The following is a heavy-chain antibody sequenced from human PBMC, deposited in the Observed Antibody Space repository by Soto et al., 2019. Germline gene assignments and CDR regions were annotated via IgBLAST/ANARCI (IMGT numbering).Heavy chain of an antibody. CDR1: GYTLTELS. D-gene: IGHD3-22*01. V-gene: IGHV1-24*01. CDR2: FDPEDGET. CDR3: ATFPLYYYDSSGSHDY. Sequence: ASVKVSCKVSGYTLTELSMHWVRQAPGKGLEWVGGFDPEDGETIYAQKFQGGVTMTEDTSTDTAYMELSSLRSEDTAVYYCATFPLYYYDSSGSHDYWGQGTLVTVSS. J-gene: IGHJ4*02.